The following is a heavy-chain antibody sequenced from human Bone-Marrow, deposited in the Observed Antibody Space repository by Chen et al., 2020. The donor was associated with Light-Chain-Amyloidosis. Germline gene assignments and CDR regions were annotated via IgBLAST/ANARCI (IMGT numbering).Heavy chain of an antibody. CDR1: GFTFRNYA. V-gene: IGHV3-23*01. CDR3: ARQFYQTLSGGSWFVT. D-gene: IGHD2-2*01. CDR2: ISGSGAVT. Sequence: GLVQPGGSLRLSCAASGFTFRNYAMSWVRQAPGKGLEWVSSISGSGAVTIXADSVKGXXXXXXXXXXXXXXXXXXXXXXXXXXXXXCARQFYQTLSGGSWFVTWGQGTLVTVSS. J-gene: IGHJ5*02.